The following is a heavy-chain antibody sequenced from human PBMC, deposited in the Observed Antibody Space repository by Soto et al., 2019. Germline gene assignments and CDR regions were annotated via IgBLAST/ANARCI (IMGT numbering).Heavy chain of an antibody. J-gene: IGHJ6*03. CDR2: IYYSGST. CDR3: ARSPRVTTGFQFAYYMDV. V-gene: IGHV4-39*01. Sequence: SETLSLTCTVSGGSISSSSYYWGWIRQPPGKGLEWIGSIYYSGSTYYNPSLKSRVTISVDTSKNQFSLKLSSVTAADTAVYYCARSPRVTTGFQFAYYMDVWGKGTTVTVSS. D-gene: IGHD4-17*01. CDR1: GGSISSSSYY.